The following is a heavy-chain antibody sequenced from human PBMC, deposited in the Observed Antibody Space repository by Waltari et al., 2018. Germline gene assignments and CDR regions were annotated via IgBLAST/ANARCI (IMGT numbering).Heavy chain of an antibody. CDR2: MDPKNCNT. V-gene: IGHV1-8*01. CDR3: ARGTDYGDYDFQH. J-gene: IGHJ1*01. D-gene: IGHD4-17*01. Sequence: QVQLVQSGADVKRPGASVMVSCKASGYTFTSYDIHWVRQATGQGLEWMGWMDPKNCNTAYAQKCQGRVPLTRDTSINTAYMDLSSLTSEDTVMYFFARGTDYGDYDFQHWGQGTLVTVSS. CDR1: GYTFTSYD.